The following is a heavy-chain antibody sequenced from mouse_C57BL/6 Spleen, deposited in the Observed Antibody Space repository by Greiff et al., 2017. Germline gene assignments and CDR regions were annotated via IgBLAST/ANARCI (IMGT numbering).Heavy chain of an antibody. J-gene: IGHJ1*03. D-gene: IGHD1-1*01. CDR1: GYTFTSYW. Sequence: QVQLQQPGAELVKPGASVKMSCKASGYTFTSYWITWVKQRPGQGLEWIGDIYPGSGSTNYNEKFKSKATLTVDTSSSTAYMQLSSLTSEDSAVYYCARRDYGSSVWYFDVWGTGTTVTVAS. CDR3: ARRDYGSSVWYFDV. CDR2: IYPGSGST. V-gene: IGHV1-55*01.